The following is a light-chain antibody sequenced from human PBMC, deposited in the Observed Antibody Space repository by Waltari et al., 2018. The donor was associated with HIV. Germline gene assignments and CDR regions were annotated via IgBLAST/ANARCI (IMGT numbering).Light chain of an antibody. J-gene: IGKJ4*01. CDR3: QQYAGSPLT. V-gene: IGKV3-20*01. CDR2: GAS. Sequence: EIVLTQSPGTLSLSPGERATLSCRASQSVTTYLAWYQQKPGQAPRLLIYGASSRATGIQDRFSGSGSGTDFTLTISRLEPEDFAMFYCQQYAGSPLTFGGGTKVEIK. CDR1: QSVTTY.